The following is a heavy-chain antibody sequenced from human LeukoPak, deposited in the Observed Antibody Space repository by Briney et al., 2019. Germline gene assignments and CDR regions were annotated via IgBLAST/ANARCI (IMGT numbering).Heavy chain of an antibody. J-gene: IGHJ4*02. D-gene: IGHD3-22*01. V-gene: IGHV4-59*08. Sequence: SETLSLTCTVSGGPISSYYWSWIRQPPGKGLEWIGYIYYSGSTKYNPSLESRATMSVDTSKNQFSLKLSPVTAADTAVYFCARTGYDSSGYAPDYWGQGTLVTVSS. CDR2: IYYSGST. CDR1: GGPISSYY. CDR3: ARTGYDSSGYAPDY.